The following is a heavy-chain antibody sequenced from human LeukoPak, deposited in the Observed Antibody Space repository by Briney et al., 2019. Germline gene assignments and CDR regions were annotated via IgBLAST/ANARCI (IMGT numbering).Heavy chain of an antibody. CDR2: ISGSGGST. CDR3: AKDPPVVPAAISRGY. V-gene: IGHV3-23*01. CDR1: GFTFSSYA. J-gene: IGHJ4*02. D-gene: IGHD2-2*01. Sequence: GGSLRLSCAASGFTFSSYAMSWVRQAPGKGLEWVSAISGSGGSTYYADSVKDRFTISRDNSKNTLYLQMNSLRAEDTAVYYCAKDPPVVPAAISRGYWGQGTLVTVSS.